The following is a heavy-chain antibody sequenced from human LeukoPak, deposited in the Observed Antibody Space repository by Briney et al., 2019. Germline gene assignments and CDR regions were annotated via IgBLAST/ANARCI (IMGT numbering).Heavy chain of an antibody. V-gene: IGHV3-21*01. CDR2: ISGSSSYI. D-gene: IGHD6-19*01. CDR3: ARGKEPVAGSLSHFDY. Sequence: GGSLRLSCAASGFTFSSYSMNWVRQAPGKGLEWVSSISGSSSYIYYADSVKGRFTISRDNAKNSLYLQMNSLRAEDTAVYYCARGKEPVAGSLSHFDYWGQGTLVTVSS. J-gene: IGHJ4*02. CDR1: GFTFSSYS.